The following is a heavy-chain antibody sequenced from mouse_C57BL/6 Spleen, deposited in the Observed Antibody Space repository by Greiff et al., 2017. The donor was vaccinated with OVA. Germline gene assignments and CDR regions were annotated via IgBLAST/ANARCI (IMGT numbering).Heavy chain of an antibody. J-gene: IGHJ2*01. CDR2: IGPGSGST. D-gene: IGHD1-1*01. V-gene: IGHV1-77*01. CDR3: AREFITTVVATSHFDY. CDR1: GYTFTDYY. Sequence: VKLMESGAELVKPGASVKISCKASGYTFTDYYINWVKQRPGQGLEWIGKIGPGSGSTYYNEKFKGKAPLTADKSSSTAYMQLSSLTSEDSAVYFCAREFITTVVATSHFDYWGQGTTLTVSS.